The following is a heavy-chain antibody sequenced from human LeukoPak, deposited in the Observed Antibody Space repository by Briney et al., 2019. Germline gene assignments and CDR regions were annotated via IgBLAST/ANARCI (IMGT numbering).Heavy chain of an antibody. Sequence: PGGSLRLSCAASGFIVSDNYMSWVRQAPGKGLEWVSVIYSGGSTYYADSVRGCFTISRDSSKNTLYLQMNSLRAEDTAMYYCARSLSLPWFGEFDCWGQGTVVTVSS. CDR1: GFIVSDNY. V-gene: IGHV3-53*01. CDR2: IYSGGST. CDR3: ARSLSLPWFGEFDC. J-gene: IGHJ4*02. D-gene: IGHD3-10*01.